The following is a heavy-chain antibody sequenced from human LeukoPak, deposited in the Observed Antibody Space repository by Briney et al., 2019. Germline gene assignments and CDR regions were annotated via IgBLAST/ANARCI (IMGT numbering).Heavy chain of an antibody. CDR3: ARDQSGRYYDSSGYYYVFDY. CDR2: IKQDGSEK. J-gene: IGHJ4*02. CDR1: GFTFSSYW. Sequence: GGSLRLSCAASGFTFSSYWMSWVRQAPGKGLEWVANIKQDGSEKYYVDSVKGRFTISRDNSKNTLYLQMNSLRAEDTAVYYCARDQSGRYYDSSGYYYVFDYWGQGTLVTVSS. D-gene: IGHD3-22*01. V-gene: IGHV3-7*01.